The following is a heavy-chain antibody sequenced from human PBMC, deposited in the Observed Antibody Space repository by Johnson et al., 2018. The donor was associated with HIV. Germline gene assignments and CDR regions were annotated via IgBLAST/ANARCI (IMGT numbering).Heavy chain of an antibody. J-gene: IGHJ3*02. CDR3: ARDGLAARVVGAFDI. V-gene: IGHV3-13*01. D-gene: IGHD6-13*01. CDR1: GFTFSSYD. CDR2: IGTAGDT. Sequence: VQLVESGGGLVQPGGSLRLSCAASGFTFSSYDMHWVRQATGKGLEWVSAIGTAGDTYYPGSVKGRFTISRENAKNSLYLQMNSLRAGDTAVYYCARDGLAARVVGAFDIWGQGTMVTVSS.